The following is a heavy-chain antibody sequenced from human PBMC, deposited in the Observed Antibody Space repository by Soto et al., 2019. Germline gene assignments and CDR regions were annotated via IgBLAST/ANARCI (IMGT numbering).Heavy chain of an antibody. D-gene: IGHD3-9*01. Sequence: ASVKVSCKASGDSFTGYYMHWVRQAPGQGLEWMGWINPNSGVTKYAQKFQGWVTMTRDTSMRTVYMELSRLRSDDTAVYYCATARWLGSALAFDVWGQGTKVTV. CDR2: INPNSGVT. CDR3: ATARWLGSALAFDV. CDR1: GDSFTGYY. J-gene: IGHJ3*01. V-gene: IGHV1-2*04.